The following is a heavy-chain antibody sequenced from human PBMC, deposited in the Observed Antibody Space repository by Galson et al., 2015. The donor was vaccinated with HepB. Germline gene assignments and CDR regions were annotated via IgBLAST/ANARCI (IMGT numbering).Heavy chain of an antibody. CDR1: GFTSSDDA. V-gene: IGHV3-23*01. CDR2: ISGSGAAT. J-gene: IGHJ6*03. Sequence: LRLSCAASGFTSSDDAMSWVRQAPGKGLEWVSSISGSGAATYYADSLKGRFTISRDNSKNTLYLQMSSLRAEDTAIYYCAKGTGSHYYYMDVWGKGTTVTVSS. CDR3: AKGTGSHYYYMDV. D-gene: IGHD1-26*01.